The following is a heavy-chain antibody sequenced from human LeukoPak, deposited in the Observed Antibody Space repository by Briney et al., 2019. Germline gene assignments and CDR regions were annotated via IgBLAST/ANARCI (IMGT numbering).Heavy chain of an antibody. V-gene: IGHV3-30*18. Sequence: GGSLRLSCAASAFTFSSYGMHWVRQAPGKGLEWVAVISYDGSNKYYADSVKGRFTISRDNSKNTLYLQMNSLRAEDTAVYYCAKELERRRGSHSDYWGQGTLVTVSS. D-gene: IGHD1-1*01. J-gene: IGHJ4*02. CDR3: AKELERRRGSHSDY. CDR1: AFTFSSYG. CDR2: ISYDGSNK.